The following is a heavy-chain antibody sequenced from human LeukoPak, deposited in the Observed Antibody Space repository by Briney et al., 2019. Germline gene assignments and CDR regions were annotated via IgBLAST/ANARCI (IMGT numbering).Heavy chain of an antibody. J-gene: IGHJ6*02. Sequence: SVKASCKASGGTFSSYAISWVRQAPGQGLEWMGGIIPIFGTANYAQKFQGRVTITADESTSTAYMELSSLRSEDTAVYYCARVQSTVTSYYYYGMDVWGQGTTVTVSS. CDR3: ARVQSTVTSYYYYGMDV. D-gene: IGHD4-11*01. V-gene: IGHV1-69*13. CDR2: IIPIFGTA. CDR1: GGTFSSYA.